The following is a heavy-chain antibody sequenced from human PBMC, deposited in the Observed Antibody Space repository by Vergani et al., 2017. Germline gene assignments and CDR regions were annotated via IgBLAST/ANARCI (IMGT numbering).Heavy chain of an antibody. D-gene: IGHD3-9*01. CDR3: ARETDTGSSVSYNYYAMDV. CDR1: VFTFSDHY. V-gene: IGHV3-11*04. J-gene: IGHJ6*02. CDR2: MSSGDSI. Sequence: QVPLVESGGGLVKPGGSLRLSCAASVFTFSDHYMSWVRQAPGKGLEWISYMSSGDSIYYADSVKGRFTVSRDNTKNTLYLQMNSLRAEDTAVYYCARETDTGSSVSYNYYAMDVWGQGTTVSVSS.